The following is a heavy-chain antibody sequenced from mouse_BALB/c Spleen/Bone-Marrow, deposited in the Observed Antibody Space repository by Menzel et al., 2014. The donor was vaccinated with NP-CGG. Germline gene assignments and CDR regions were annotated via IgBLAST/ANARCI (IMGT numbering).Heavy chain of an antibody. CDR1: GFNIKDTY. CDR3: ATGFAY. CDR2: IDPANGNT. Sequence: VQLQQSGAELVKPGASVKLSCTASGFNIKDTYMHWVKQRPEQGLEWIGRIDPANGNTKNDPKFQGKATITADTSSNTAYLQLSSLTSEDTAVYYCATGFAYWGQGTLVTVSA. V-gene: IGHV14-3*02. J-gene: IGHJ3*01.